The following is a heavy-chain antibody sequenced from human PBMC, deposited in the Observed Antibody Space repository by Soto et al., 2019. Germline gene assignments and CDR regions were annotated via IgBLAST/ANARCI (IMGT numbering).Heavy chain of an antibody. CDR2: ISSSSSYI. V-gene: IGHV3-21*01. J-gene: IGHJ6*02. CDR3: ARDHKSDSITIFGVVIISYGMDV. D-gene: IGHD3-3*01. CDR1: GFTFSSYS. Sequence: PVGSLRLSCAASGFTFSSYSMNWVRQAPGKGLEWVSSISSSSSYIYYADSVKGRFTISRDNAKNSLYLQMNSLRAEDTAVYYCARDHKSDSITIFGVVIISYGMDVWGQGTTVTVSS.